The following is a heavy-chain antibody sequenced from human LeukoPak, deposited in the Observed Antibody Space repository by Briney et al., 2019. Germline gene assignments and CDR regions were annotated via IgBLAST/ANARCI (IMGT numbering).Heavy chain of an antibody. CDR3: ARDDAGELYDYVPYGLDV. J-gene: IGHJ6*02. D-gene: IGHD3-16*01. CDR1: GDSISSSSYY. V-gene: IGHV4-39*07. CDR2: IYYSGST. Sequence: SETLSLTCTVSGDSISSSSYYWGWIRQPPGKGLEWIGSIYYSGSTSYNPFLKSRVTISIDTSKKQFSLKLTSVTAADTAVYFCARDDAGELYDYVPYGLDVWGQGTTVTVSS.